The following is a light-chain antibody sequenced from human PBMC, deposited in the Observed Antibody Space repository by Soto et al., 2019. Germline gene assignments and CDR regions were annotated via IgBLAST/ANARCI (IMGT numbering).Light chain of an antibody. V-gene: IGLV7-46*01. Sequence: QAVVTQEPSLTVSPGGTVTLTCGSSTGAVTSGHYPYWFQQKPGQAPRTLIYDTNNKHSWTPARFSGSLLVGKAALTLSGAQPDDEADYYCLLVYSGVVVFGGGTKLTVL. CDR1: TGAVTSGHY. CDR2: DTN. CDR3: LLVYSGVVV. J-gene: IGLJ2*01.